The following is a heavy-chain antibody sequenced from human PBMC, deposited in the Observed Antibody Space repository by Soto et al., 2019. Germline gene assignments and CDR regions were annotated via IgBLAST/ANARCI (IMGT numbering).Heavy chain of an antibody. CDR2: ISSSSSYI. V-gene: IGHV3-21*01. J-gene: IGHJ3*02. Sequence: GGSLRLSCAASGFTFSSYSMNWVRQAPGKGLEWVSSISSSSSYIYYADSVKGRFTISRDNAKNSLYLQMNSLRAEDTAVYYCARVGPGDYMGRYDAFDIWGQGTMVTVSS. D-gene: IGHD4-17*01. CDR3: ARVGPGDYMGRYDAFDI. CDR1: GFTFSSYS.